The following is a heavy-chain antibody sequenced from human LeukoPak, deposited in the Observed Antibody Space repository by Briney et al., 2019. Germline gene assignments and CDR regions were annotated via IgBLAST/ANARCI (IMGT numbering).Heavy chain of an antibody. CDR1: GFTFSSYW. J-gene: IGHJ4*02. CDR3: ARDTIAVAGDFDY. Sequence: GGSLRLSCAASGFTFSSYWMHWVRHAPGKGLVWVSLINSDGSSTTYADSVKGRFTISRDNAKNTPYLQMHSLRAEDTAVYFCARDTIAVAGDFDYWGQGTLVTVSS. D-gene: IGHD6-19*01. CDR2: INSDGSST. V-gene: IGHV3-74*01.